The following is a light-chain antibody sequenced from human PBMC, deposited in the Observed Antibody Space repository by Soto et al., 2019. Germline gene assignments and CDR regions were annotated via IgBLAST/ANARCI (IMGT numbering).Light chain of an antibody. CDR3: LLHYSGPWV. CDR2: DTN. CDR1: TGTVTSGHN. J-gene: IGLJ3*02. Sequence: QSVVTQEPSLTVSPGGTVTLTCGSSTGTVTSGHNPYWLQRKPGQAPRTLIYDTNNKHSWTPARFSGSLLGGKAALTLSGAQSEDEADYCCLLHYSGPWVFGGGTKLTVL. V-gene: IGLV7-46*01.